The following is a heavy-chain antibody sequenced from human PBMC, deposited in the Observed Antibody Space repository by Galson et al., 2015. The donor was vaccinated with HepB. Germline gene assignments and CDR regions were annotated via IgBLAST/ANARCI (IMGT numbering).Heavy chain of an antibody. CDR2: ISAYNGNT. V-gene: IGHV1-18*04. D-gene: IGHD3-9*01. Sequence: SVKVSCKASGYTFTSYGISWVRQAPGQGLEWMGWISAYNGNTNYAQKLQGRVTMTTDTSTSTAYMELRSLRSDDTAVYYCARDRGYDILTGYYNIPYYYGMDVWGQGTTVTVSS. CDR1: GYTFTSYG. J-gene: IGHJ6*02. CDR3: ARDRGYDILTGYYNIPYYYGMDV.